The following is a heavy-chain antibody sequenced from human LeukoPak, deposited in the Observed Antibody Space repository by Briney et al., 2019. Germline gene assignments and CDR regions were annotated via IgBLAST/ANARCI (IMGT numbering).Heavy chain of an antibody. J-gene: IGHJ3*02. V-gene: IGHV4-59*01. CDR1: GGSINDFY. Sequence: PSETLSLTCAVSGGSINDFYWTWIRQPPGKGLEWIGTFYYRGNVKYSPSLTSRASISVDTSRNQFFLNLRSATAADTAVYYCARARAYIYDSSSYYSDAFDIWGQGTMVTVSS. CDR2: FYYRGNV. CDR3: ARARAYIYDSSSYYSDAFDI. D-gene: IGHD3-22*01.